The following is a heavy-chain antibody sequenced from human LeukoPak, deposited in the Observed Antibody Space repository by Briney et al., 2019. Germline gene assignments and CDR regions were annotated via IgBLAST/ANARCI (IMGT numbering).Heavy chain of an antibody. V-gene: IGHV4-31*11. CDR2: IYYSGST. Sequence: SETLSLTCAVYGGSFSGYYWSWIRQHPGKGLEWIGYIYYSGSTYYNPSLKSRVTISVDTSKNQFSLKLSSVTAADTAVYYCARTAAPYYDFWSGYSGWFDPWGQGTLVTVSS. CDR3: ARTAAPYYDFWSGYSGWFDP. J-gene: IGHJ5*02. D-gene: IGHD3-3*01. CDR1: GGSFSGYY.